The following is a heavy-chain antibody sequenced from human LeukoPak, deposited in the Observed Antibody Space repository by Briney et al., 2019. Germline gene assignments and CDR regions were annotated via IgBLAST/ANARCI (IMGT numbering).Heavy chain of an antibody. D-gene: IGHD2-15*01. CDR1: GFTFRDYW. CDR2: IDKDGSEQ. CDR3: ATYTQHFGAPGGTDY. V-gene: IGHV3-7*01. J-gene: IGHJ4*02. Sequence: PGGSLRLSCAVSGFTFRDYWMRWVRQAPGKGLEWVASIDKDGSEQRYVDSVKGRFTISRDNAKNSVYLQMTSLGAEDTAVYYCATYTQHFGAPGGTDYWGLGTLVTVSS.